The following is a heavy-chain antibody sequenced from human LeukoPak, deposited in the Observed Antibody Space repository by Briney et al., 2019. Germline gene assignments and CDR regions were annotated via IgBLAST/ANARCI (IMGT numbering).Heavy chain of an antibody. J-gene: IGHJ4*02. CDR2: IWYDGSNK. CDR3: AMPAMVRGVIHDS. CDR1: GFTFSNYG. V-gene: IGHV3-33*01. Sequence: GGSLRLSCAASGFTFSNYGMHWVRQAPGKGLEWVAVIWYDGSNKYYGDSVKGRFTIPRDNSKNTLYLEMNSLRAEDTAVYYCAMPAMVRGVIHDSWGQGTLVTVSS. D-gene: IGHD3-10*01.